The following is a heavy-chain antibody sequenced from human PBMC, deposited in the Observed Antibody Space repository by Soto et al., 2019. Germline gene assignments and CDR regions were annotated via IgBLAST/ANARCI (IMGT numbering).Heavy chain of an antibody. CDR1: GGSISSGGYS. D-gene: IGHD6-13*01. CDR3: ATSGYSGYYYGMDV. CDR2: IYHSGST. J-gene: IGHJ6*02. V-gene: IGHV4-30-2*01. Sequence: SETLSLTCAVSGGSISSGGYSWSWIRQPPGKSLEWIGYIYHSGSTYYNPSLKSRVTISVDRSKNQFSLKLSSVTAADTAVYYCATSGYSGYYYGMDVWGQGTTVTVSS.